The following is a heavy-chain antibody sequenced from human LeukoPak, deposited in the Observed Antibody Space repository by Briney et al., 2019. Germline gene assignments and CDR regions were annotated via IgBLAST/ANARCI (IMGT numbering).Heavy chain of an antibody. CDR3: AQRGTVAGAFGY. V-gene: IGHV3-23*01. Sequence: PGGSLRLSCAASGFSFSSYAMSWVRQAPGKGLEWVSAISGSGGGPYYADSVKGRFTISRDNSKNTLYLQMNSLRAEDTAVYYCAQRGTVAGAFGYWCQGTLVTVSS. CDR1: GFSFSSYA. D-gene: IGHD6-19*01. CDR2: ISGSGGGP. J-gene: IGHJ4*01.